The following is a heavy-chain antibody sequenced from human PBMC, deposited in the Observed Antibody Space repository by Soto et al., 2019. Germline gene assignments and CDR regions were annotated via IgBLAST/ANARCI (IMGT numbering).Heavy chain of an antibody. Sequence: PGGSLRLSCAASGFTFSNYDMHWVRQAPGKGLEWVAVLSSGGSNKYYADSVRGRFTISRDNSKNTLYLQMNSLRPEDTAVYYCAKLPVRGSDPPPDYWGQGTLVTVSS. CDR1: GFTFSNYD. J-gene: IGHJ4*02. V-gene: IGHV3-30*18. CDR2: LSSGGSNK. D-gene: IGHD1-26*01. CDR3: AKLPVRGSDPPPDY.